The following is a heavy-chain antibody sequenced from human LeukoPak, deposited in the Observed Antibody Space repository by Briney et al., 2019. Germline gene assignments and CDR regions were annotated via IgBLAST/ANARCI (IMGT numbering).Heavy chain of an antibody. CDR1: VFTFSSYG. D-gene: IGHD5-18*01. Sequence: PGRSLRLSCAASVFTFSSYGMHWVRQAPGKGLEWVAVIWYDGSNKYYADSVKGRFTISRDNSKNTLYLQMNSLRAEDTAVYYCAKGPVTVNYYYMDVWGKGTTVTVSS. J-gene: IGHJ6*03. CDR3: AKGPVTVNYYYMDV. CDR2: IWYDGSNK. V-gene: IGHV3-33*06.